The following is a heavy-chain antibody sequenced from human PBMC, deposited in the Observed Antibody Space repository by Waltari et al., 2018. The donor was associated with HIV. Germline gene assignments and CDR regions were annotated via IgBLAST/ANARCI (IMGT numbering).Heavy chain of an antibody. CDR2: INPSGST. D-gene: IGHD5-18*01. CDR1: GGSFSGYY. J-gene: IGHJ4*02. V-gene: IGHV4-34*01. CDR3: ARGDRGYSYGYYY. Sequence: QVQLQQWGAGLLKPSETLSLTCAVYGGSFSGYYWSWIRQPPGKGLEWIGEINPSGSTNTNPALKSRVTISVDTSKNQFSLKLSSVTAADTAVYYCARGDRGYSYGYYYWGQGTLVTVSS.